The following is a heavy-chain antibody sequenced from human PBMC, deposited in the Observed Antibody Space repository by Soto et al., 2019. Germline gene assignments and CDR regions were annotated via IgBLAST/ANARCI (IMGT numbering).Heavy chain of an antibody. J-gene: IGHJ3*02. CDR1: GLTFSNAW. D-gene: IGHD2-15*01. CDR3: ATYNVVVTPGAFDI. CDR2: IKSKTDGGTR. V-gene: IGHV3-15*01. Sequence: GGSLRLSCAASGLTFSNAWMSWVRQAPGKGLEWVGRIKSKTDGGTRDYAAPVKGRFTISREDSKNTLYLQMNSLKTEDTAVYYCATYNVVVTPGAFDIWGQGTMVTVSS.